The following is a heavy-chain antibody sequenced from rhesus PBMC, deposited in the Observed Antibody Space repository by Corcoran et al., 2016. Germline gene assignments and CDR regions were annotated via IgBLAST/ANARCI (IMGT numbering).Heavy chain of an antibody. V-gene: IGHV5-43*01. CDR3: ARVAAAGQMDY. CDR1: GYSFTGSW. Sequence: EVQLVQSGAEVKRPGESLRISCKTSGYSFTGSWISWVRQMPGKGLEWMGSLYPCDSDTRNDPPFQGHVTISADKSISTTYLQWSSLKASDTATYYCARVAAAGQMDYWGQGVLVTVSS. D-gene: IGHD6-31*01. J-gene: IGHJ4*01. CDR2: LYPCDSDT.